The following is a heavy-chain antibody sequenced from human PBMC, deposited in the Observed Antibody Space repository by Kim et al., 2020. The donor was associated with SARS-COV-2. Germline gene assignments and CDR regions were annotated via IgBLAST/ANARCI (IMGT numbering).Heavy chain of an antibody. V-gene: IGHV3-74*01. Sequence: LSLTCAAFGFTFSSYWMHWVRQAPGEGLVWVSRIDSDGTSTIYADSVKGRFTISRDNAKKTLYLQMNSLRGEDTAVYYCARDPLQYGTGYDYWGQGTLVTVSS. CDR3: ARDPLQYGTGYDY. CDR1: GFTFSSYW. CDR2: IDSDGTST. J-gene: IGHJ4*02. D-gene: IGHD3-10*01.